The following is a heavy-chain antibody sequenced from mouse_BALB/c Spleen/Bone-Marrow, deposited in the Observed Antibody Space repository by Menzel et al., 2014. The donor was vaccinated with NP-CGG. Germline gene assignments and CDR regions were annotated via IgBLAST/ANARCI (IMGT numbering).Heavy chain of an antibody. V-gene: IGHV14-3*02. Sequence: EVQLQESGAELVKPGASVKLSCTASGLNIKDTYMHWVKQRPEQGLEWIGRIDPANGSTKYDPKFQGKATITADTSSNTAYLQLSSLTSEDTAVYYCARWEYYAIDYWGQGTSVTVSS. CDR1: GLNIKDTY. CDR2: IDPANGST. CDR3: ARWEYYAIDY. D-gene: IGHD4-1*01. J-gene: IGHJ4*01.